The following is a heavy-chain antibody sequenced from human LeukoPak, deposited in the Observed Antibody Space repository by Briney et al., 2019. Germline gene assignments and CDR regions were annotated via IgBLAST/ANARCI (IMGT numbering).Heavy chain of an antibody. D-gene: IGHD6-13*01. CDR2: IYTSGST. CDR3: ARGSDPGYSRVIDY. J-gene: IGHJ4*02. Sequence: SETLSLTCTVSGGSISSYYWSWIRQPAGKGLEWIGRIYTSGSTNYNPSLKSRVTMSVDTSKNQFSLKLSSVTAADTAVYYCARGSDPGYSRVIDYWGQGTLVTVSS. CDR1: GGSISSYY. V-gene: IGHV4-4*07.